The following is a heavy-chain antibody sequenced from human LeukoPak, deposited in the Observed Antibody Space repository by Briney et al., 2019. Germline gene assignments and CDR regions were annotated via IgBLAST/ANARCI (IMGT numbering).Heavy chain of an antibody. CDR1: GFTVSTNY. CDR2: IYYSGST. J-gene: IGHJ4*02. D-gene: IGHD1-26*01. CDR3: VRGGIVGTSTRIPLFDS. V-gene: IGHV4-59*02. Sequence: GSLRLSCAASGFTVSTNYMSWVRQAPGKGLEWIGYIYYSGSTNYNPSLKSRVTISVDTSKNQFSLKLSSVTAADTAVYYCVRGGIVGTSTRIPLFDSWGQGTLVTVSS.